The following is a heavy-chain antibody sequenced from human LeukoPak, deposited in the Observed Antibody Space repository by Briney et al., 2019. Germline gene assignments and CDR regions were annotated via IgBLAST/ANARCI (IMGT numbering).Heavy chain of an antibody. CDR1: GYTFTSYG. J-gene: IGHJ4*02. D-gene: IGHD4-23*01. CDR3: ARVADYGGNDPLDY. CDR2: INPNSGGT. V-gene: IGHV1-2*02. Sequence: GASVKVSCKASGYTFTSYGISWVRQAPGQGLEWMGWINPNSGGTNYAQRFQGRVTMTRDTSISTAYMELSRLRSDDTAVYYCARVADYGGNDPLDYWGQGTLVTVSS.